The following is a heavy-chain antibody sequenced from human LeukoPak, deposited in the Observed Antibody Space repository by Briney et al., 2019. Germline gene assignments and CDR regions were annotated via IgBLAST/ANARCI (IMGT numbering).Heavy chain of an antibody. J-gene: IGHJ4*02. CDR3: TTGVSLAGVNY. Sequence: PGGSLRFSRAASGYTFSNAWMSWVRQAPGKGLEWVGRIKSKTDGGTTEYAAPVKGRFTISRDDSKNTLYLQMNSLKTEDTAVYYCTTGVSLAGVNYWGQGTLVTVSS. V-gene: IGHV3-15*01. CDR2: IKSKTDGGTT. D-gene: IGHD3-10*01. CDR1: GYTFSNAW.